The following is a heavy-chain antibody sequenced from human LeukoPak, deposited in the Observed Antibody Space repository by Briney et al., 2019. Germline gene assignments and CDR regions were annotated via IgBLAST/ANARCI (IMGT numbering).Heavy chain of an antibody. D-gene: IGHD3-22*01. V-gene: IGHV4-4*07. CDR1: GGSISSYY. CDR2: IYTSGST. CDR3: ARGARTYYYDSSGLPPDY. Sequence: SSETLSLTCTVSGGSISSYYWSWIRQPAGKGLEWIGRIYTSGSTNYNPSLKRRVTMSVDTSKNHFSLKLSSVTAADTAVYYCARGARTYYYDSSGLPPDYWGQGTLVTVSS. J-gene: IGHJ4*02.